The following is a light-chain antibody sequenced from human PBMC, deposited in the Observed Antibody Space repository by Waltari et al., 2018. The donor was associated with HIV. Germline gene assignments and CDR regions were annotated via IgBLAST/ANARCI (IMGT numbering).Light chain of an antibody. CDR1: GSDIGVYDF. CDR2: DAT. Sequence: HSALTQPASVSGSPGQSISISCSGTGSDIGVYDFVSWYQQHPGRPPKLIIYDATNRPSDVSDRFSASKSGTTASLTITGLQDEDEADYFCSSFTTSQTYV. CDR3: SSFTTSQTYV. V-gene: IGLV2-14*03. J-gene: IGLJ1*01.